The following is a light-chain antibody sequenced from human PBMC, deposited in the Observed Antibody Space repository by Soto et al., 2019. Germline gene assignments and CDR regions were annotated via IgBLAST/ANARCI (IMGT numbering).Light chain of an antibody. CDR2: EGS. CDR3: CSYAGSSTFVV. CDR1: SSNIASNT. J-gene: IGLJ2*01. Sequence: QSVLTQPPSASGTPGQRVTVSCSGSSSNIASNTVNWYQQLPGTAPKLMIYEGSKRPSGVSNRFSGSKSGNTASLTISGLQAEDEADYYCCSYAGSSTFVVFGGGTKLTVL. V-gene: IGLV2-23*03.